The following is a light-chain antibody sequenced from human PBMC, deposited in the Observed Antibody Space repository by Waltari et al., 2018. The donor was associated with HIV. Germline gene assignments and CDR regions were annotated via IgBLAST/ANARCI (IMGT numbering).Light chain of an antibody. CDR1: PLPKQY. CDR2: KAT. V-gene: IGLV3-25*03. J-gene: IGLJ1*01. CDR3: QSADNSGTYV. Sequence: SYELTQPPSVSVSPGQTARITCSADPLPKQYAYWYQQKPGQAPVLVIYKATERPSGIHDRFSGSSSGTTVTLTISGVQAEDEADYYCQSADNSGTYVFGTGTKVTVL.